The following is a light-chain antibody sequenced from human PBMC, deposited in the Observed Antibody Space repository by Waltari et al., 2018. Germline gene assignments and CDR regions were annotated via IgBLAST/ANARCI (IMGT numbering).Light chain of an antibody. CDR3: SSYAGNHVV. J-gene: IGLJ2*01. CDR1: SSHVGGYNF. V-gene: IGLV2-8*01. Sequence: QSALTQPPSASGSPGQSVTISCTGPSSHVGGYNFVSWYQQHPGKAPKLIFYEFSKRPAGVPDRFSGSKSGNPASLTVAGLQPEDEADYYCSSYAGNHVVFGGGTKLTVL. CDR2: EFS.